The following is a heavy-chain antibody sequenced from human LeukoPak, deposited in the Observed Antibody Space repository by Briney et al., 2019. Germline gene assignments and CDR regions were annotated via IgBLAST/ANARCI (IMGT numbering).Heavy chain of an antibody. CDR3: AKDQAGNTMVRGVIIKAYCYYYGMDV. CDR1: GFTFSSYG. D-gene: IGHD3-10*01. J-gene: IGHJ6*02. Sequence: PGGSLRLSCAASGFTFSSYGMHWVRQAPGKGLEWVAVISYDGSNKYYADSVKGRFTISRDNSKNTLYLQMNSLRAEDTAVYYCAKDQAGNTMVRGVIIKAYCYYYGMDVWGQGTTVTVSS. V-gene: IGHV3-30*18. CDR2: ISYDGSNK.